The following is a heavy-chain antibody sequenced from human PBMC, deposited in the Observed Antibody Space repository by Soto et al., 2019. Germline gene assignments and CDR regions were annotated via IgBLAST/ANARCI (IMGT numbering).Heavy chain of an antibody. V-gene: IGHV3-30*03. CDR1: GFTFNRYG. CDR3: ARTRSAWSDFHYYSLDV. Sequence: GGSLRLSRAASGFTFNRYGMHWVRQGPGNGLEWVAFISYDSTKTYYADSVKGRFTISRDNSNSALYVQMNSLTGEDTAVYYCARTRSAWSDFHYYSLDVWGQGTTVTVSS. D-gene: IGHD1-26*01. J-gene: IGHJ6*02. CDR2: ISYDSTKT.